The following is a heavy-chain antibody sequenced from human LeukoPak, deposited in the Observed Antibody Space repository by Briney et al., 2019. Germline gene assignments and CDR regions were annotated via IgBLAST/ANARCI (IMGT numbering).Heavy chain of an antibody. V-gene: IGHV3-30*18. CDR3: AKDRSDSSGWEHAFDI. Sequence: GGSLRLSCAASGFTFSSHDMHWVRQAPGKGLEWVAIISYDGGKKDYADSVKGRFTISRDNSKNTLYLQMNSLRAEDTAVYYCAKDRSDSSGWEHAFDIWGQGTMVTVSS. J-gene: IGHJ3*02. CDR2: ISYDGGKK. D-gene: IGHD6-19*01. CDR1: GFTFSSHD.